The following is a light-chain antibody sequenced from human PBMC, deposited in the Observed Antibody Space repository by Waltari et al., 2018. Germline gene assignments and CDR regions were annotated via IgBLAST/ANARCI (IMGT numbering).Light chain of an antibody. CDR3: QQYDASPLT. V-gene: IGKV4-1*01. Sequence: DIVMTQSPDSLAVSLGDRATINCKSSQRVLFSANNKNYLAWYQQKSGQPPKLLIYWASTRASGVPDRFSGSGSGTDFTLTISNLQPEDVAVYYCQQYDASPLTFGGGTKVEI. J-gene: IGKJ4*01. CDR1: QRVLFSANNKNY. CDR2: WAS.